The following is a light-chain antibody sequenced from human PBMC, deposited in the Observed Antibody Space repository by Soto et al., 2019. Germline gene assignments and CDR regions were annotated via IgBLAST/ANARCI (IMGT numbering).Light chain of an antibody. CDR3: QQLNSLPFT. J-gene: IGKJ4*01. CDR1: QSISSW. CDR2: SAS. Sequence: DIQMTQSPCTLSASVRDRVTITCRASQSISSWLAWYQQKPGKAPKLLIYSASTLQSGVPSRFSGSGSGTGFTLTISNLQPEDFATYYCQQLNSLPFTFGGGTKVDIK. V-gene: IGKV1-5*01.